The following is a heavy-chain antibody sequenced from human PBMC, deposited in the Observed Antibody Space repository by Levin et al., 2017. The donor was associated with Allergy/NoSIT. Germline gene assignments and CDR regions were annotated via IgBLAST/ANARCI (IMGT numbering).Heavy chain of an antibody. J-gene: IGHJ6*03. CDR2: MNPNSGNT. Sequence: GASVKVSCKASGYTFTSYDINWVRQATGQGLEWMGWMNPNSGNTGYAQKFQGRVTMTRNTSISTAYMELSSLRSEDTAVYYCARGPLNWNYVLDYYYYYMDVWGKGTTVTVSS. V-gene: IGHV1-8*01. D-gene: IGHD1-7*01. CDR1: GYTFTSYD. CDR3: ARGPLNWNYVLDYYYYYMDV.